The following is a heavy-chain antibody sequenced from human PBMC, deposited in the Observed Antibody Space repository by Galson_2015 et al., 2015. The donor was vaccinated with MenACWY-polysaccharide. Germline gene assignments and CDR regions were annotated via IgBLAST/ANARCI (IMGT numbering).Heavy chain of an antibody. J-gene: IGHJ4*02. CDR2: IYYSGST. V-gene: IGHV4-38-2*01. D-gene: IGHD1-26*01. CDR3: ARVEKYSGSYYILH. Sequence: SETLSLTCAVSGYSISSGYYWGWIRQPPGKGLEWIGSIYYSGSTYYNPSLKSRVTISVDTSKNQFSLKLSSVTAADTAVYYCARVEKYSGSYYILHWGQGTLVTVSS. CDR1: GYSISSGYY.